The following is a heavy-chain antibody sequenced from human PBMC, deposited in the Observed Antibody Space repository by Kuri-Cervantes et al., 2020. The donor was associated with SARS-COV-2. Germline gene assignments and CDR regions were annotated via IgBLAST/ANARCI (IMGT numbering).Heavy chain of an antibody. CDR3: ARSTWGSGHYYGMDV. J-gene: IGHJ6*02. Sequence: GESLKISCAASGFTFSSYAMHWVRQAPGKGLEWVAVISYDGSNKYYADSVKGRFTISRDNSKNTLYLQMNSLRAEDTAVYYCARSTWGSGHYYGMDVWSQGTTVTVSS. CDR2: ISYDGSNK. CDR1: GFTFSSYA. D-gene: IGHD7-27*01. V-gene: IGHV3-30-3*01.